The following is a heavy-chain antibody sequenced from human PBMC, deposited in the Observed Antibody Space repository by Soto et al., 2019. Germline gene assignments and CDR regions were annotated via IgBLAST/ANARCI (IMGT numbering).Heavy chain of an antibody. D-gene: IGHD6-6*01. CDR2: ISSSSSYI. J-gene: IGHJ5*02. Sequence: PGGSLRLSCAASGFTFSSYGMHWVRQAPGKGLEWVSSISSSSSYIYYADSVKGRFTISRDNAKNSLYLQMNSLRAEDTAVYYCAAGSPSGPLEFNWFDPWGQGTLVTVSP. V-gene: IGHV3-21*01. CDR1: GFTFSSYG. CDR3: AAGSPSGPLEFNWFDP.